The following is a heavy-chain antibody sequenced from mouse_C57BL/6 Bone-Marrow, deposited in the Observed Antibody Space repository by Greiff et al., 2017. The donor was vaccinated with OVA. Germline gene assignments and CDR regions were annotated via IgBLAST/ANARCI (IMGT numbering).Heavy chain of an antibody. Sequence: VQLQESGPELVKPGASVKISCKASGYTFTDYYINWVKQRPGQGLEWIGWIFPGSGSTYYNEKFKGKATLTVDKSSSTAYMLLSSLTSEDSAVYFCAPHYYGSSWFAYWGQGTLVTVSA. J-gene: IGHJ3*01. D-gene: IGHD1-1*01. CDR3: APHYYGSSWFAY. CDR2: IFPGSGST. V-gene: IGHV1-75*01. CDR1: GYTFTDYY.